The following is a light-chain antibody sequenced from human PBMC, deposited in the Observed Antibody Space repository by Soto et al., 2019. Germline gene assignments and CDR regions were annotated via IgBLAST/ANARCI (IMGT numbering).Light chain of an antibody. V-gene: IGLV1-44*01. CDR3: AAWDDSLIGPV. Sequence: QSVLTQPPSASGTPGQRVTISCSGSSSNIGSYTVNWYQQLPGTAPKLLIYSNNQRPSGVPDRFSGSKSGTSASLAISGLQSGDEADYYCAAWDDSLIGPVFGGGTKLTVL. CDR1: SSNIGSYT. CDR2: SNN. J-gene: IGLJ3*02.